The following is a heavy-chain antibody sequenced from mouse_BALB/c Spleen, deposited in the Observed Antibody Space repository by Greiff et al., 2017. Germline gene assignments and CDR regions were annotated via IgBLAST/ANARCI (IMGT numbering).Heavy chain of an antibody. CDR1: GFNIKDYY. Sequence: VHVKQSGAELVRSGASVKLSCTASGFNIKDYYMHWVKQRPEQGLEWIGWIDPENGDTEYAPKFQGKATMTADTSSNTAYLQLSSLTSEDTAVYYCTRSGGYYGAYWGQGTLVTVSA. J-gene: IGHJ3*01. V-gene: IGHV14-4*02. D-gene: IGHD2-3*01. CDR2: IDPENGDT. CDR3: TRSGGYYGAY.